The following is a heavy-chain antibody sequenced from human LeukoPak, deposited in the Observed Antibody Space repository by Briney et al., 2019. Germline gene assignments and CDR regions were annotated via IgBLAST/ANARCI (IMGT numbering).Heavy chain of an antibody. CDR1: GFTVSSNY. V-gene: IGHV3-66*01. Sequence: QSGGSLRLSCAASGFTVSSNYMSWVRQAPGKGLEWVSIIYSTGSTYYADSVKGRLMISRDSSKNTVYLQMNSLRAEDTAVYYCARASAAAGHTSFDFWGQGTLVTVSS. D-gene: IGHD6-13*01. CDR2: IYSTGST. CDR3: ARASAAAGHTSFDF. J-gene: IGHJ4*02.